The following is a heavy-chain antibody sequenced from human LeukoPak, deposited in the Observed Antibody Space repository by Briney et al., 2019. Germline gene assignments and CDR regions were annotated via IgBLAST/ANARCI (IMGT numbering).Heavy chain of an antibody. Sequence: ASVKVSCKASGYTFTSYAMHWVRQAPGQRPEWMGWINAGNGNTKYSQKFQGRVTITRDTSASTAYMELSSLRSEDTAVYYCARGARYYGSGKDWFDPWGQGTLVTVSS. CDR2: INAGNGNT. V-gene: IGHV1-3*01. D-gene: IGHD3-10*01. CDR3: ARGARYYGSGKDWFDP. J-gene: IGHJ5*02. CDR1: GYTFTSYA.